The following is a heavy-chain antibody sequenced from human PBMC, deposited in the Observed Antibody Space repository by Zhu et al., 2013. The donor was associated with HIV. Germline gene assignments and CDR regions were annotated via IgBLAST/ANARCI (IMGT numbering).Heavy chain of an antibody. CDR1: GYSFYNYA. Sequence: QVQLVQSGTEVKKPGASVKVSCKASGYSFYNYAISWVRQAPGQGLEWMGWISAFNGNTKYTQKLQGRVTMTTDTSTSTAYMELRSLRSDDTAFYYCAILLRKSDYWGQGTLVTVSS. J-gene: IGHJ4*02. CDR2: ISAFNGNT. D-gene: IGHD4-17*01. V-gene: IGHV1-18*01. CDR3: AILLRKSDY.